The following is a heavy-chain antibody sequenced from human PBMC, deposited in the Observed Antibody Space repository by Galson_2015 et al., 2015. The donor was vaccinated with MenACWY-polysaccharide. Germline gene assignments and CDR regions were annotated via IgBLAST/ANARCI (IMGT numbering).Heavy chain of an antibody. V-gene: IGHV1-69*04. CDR1: GGTFDDHG. J-gene: IGHJ4*02. Sequence: SVKVSCKASGGTFDDHGYTWLRQAPGQGLEWVGRIIPLMDKAHYAQRIQDRVTISADKATSTVYMELSSLTSEDTVVYYCTRADCSGRTCYFAYWGQGTLLTVSS. CDR3: TRADCSGRTCYFAY. D-gene: IGHD2-15*01. CDR2: IIPLMDKA.